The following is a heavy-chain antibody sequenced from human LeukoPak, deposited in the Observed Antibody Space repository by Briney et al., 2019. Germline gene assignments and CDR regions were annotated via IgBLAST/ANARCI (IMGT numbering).Heavy chain of an antibody. D-gene: IGHD6-13*01. CDR3: AREGYSSSWSGYYFDY. V-gene: IGHV3-21*01. Sequence: GGSLRLSCAASGFTFSSYSMNWVRQAPGKGLEWVSSISSSSSYIYYADSVKGRFTISRDNAKNSLYLQMNSLRAEDTAVYYCAREGYSSSWSGYYFDYWGQGTLVTVSS. CDR2: ISSSSSYI. J-gene: IGHJ4*02. CDR1: GFTFSSYS.